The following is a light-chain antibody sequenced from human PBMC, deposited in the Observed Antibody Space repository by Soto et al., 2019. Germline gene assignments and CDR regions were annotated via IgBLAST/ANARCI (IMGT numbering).Light chain of an antibody. Sequence: QSVLTQPPSVSGAPGQRVTLSCTGSSSNIGAGYDVHWYQQVPGTAPKLLIYDNTNRPSGVPDRFSGSKSATSASLAITGLQAEDEADYYCQSYDSSLSGSVFGGGTQLTVL. V-gene: IGLV1-40*01. J-gene: IGLJ3*02. CDR3: QSYDSSLSGSV. CDR2: DNT. CDR1: SSNIGAGYD.